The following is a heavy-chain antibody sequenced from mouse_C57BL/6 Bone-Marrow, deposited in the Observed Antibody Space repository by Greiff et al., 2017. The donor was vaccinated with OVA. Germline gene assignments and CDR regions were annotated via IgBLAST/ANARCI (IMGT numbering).Heavy chain of an antibody. Sequence: QVQLKESGPELVKPGASVKISCKASGYAFSSSWMNWVKQRPGKGLEWIGRIYPGDGDTNYNGKFKGKATLTADKSSSTAYMQLSSLTSEDSAVYFCARTYYSNLRSLFDYWGQGTTLTVSS. D-gene: IGHD2-5*01. V-gene: IGHV1-82*01. J-gene: IGHJ2*01. CDR2: IYPGDGDT. CDR1: GYAFSSSW. CDR3: ARTYYSNLRSLFDY.